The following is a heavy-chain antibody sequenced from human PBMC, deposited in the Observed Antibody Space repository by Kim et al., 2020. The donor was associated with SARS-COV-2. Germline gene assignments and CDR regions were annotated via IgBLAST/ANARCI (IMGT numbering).Heavy chain of an antibody. Sequence: GGSLRLSCAVSGLTFSDYGMHWVRQAPGKGLEWVTVIWFDGSNEVYADSVKCRFTISRDDSMNTLYLQMNSLRVEDTAVYYCGTEKSGTAFDFWGQGTMVTVSS. D-gene: IGHD1-26*01. CDR3: GTEKSGTAFDF. CDR2: IWFDGSNE. CDR1: GLTFSDYG. J-gene: IGHJ3*01. V-gene: IGHV3-33*01.